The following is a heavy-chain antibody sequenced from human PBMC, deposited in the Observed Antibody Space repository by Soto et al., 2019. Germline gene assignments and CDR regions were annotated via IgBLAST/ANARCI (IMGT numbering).Heavy chain of an antibody. Sequence: SETLSLTCTVSAGSISRYHWSWIRQPPGKGLEWIGYIYYSGSTNYNPSLKSRVTISVDTSKNQFSLKLSSVTAADTAVYYCARRYGPGCDYWGQGTLVTVS. D-gene: IGHD4-17*01. CDR1: AGSISRYH. CDR3: ARRYGPGCDY. CDR2: IYYSGST. J-gene: IGHJ4*02. V-gene: IGHV4-59*08.